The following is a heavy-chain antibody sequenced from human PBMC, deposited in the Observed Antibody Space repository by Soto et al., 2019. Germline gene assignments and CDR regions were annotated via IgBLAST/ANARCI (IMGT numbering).Heavy chain of an antibody. CDR2: IYHSGST. CDR3: ARPQAAYYDTTAYYSP. D-gene: IGHD3-22*01. Sequence: QVQLQESGPGLVKPSGTLSLTCAVSGGSISSSNWWSWVRQPPGKGLEWIGEIYHSGSTNYNPSLKSRVTISVDKSKNQFSLKLSYVTAANTAVYYCARPQAAYYDTTAYYSPWGQGTLVTVSS. CDR1: GGSISSSNW. V-gene: IGHV4-4*02. J-gene: IGHJ5*02.